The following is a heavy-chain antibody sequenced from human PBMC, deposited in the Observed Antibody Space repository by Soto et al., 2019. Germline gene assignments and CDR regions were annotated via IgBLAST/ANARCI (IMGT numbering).Heavy chain of an antibody. CDR2: IFPKFGTT. CDR3: EAEMTFGKLSVV. Sequence: SVKVSCKASGYTFASYTLHWVRQAPGQGLEWMGGIFPKFGTTYSAQKLQDRLTITADESTSTVYMQLSSLRLDDTAVYYCEAEMTFGKLSVVWGQGTTVTVSS. D-gene: IGHD3-16*02. CDR1: GYTFASYT. V-gene: IGHV1-69*13. J-gene: IGHJ6*02.